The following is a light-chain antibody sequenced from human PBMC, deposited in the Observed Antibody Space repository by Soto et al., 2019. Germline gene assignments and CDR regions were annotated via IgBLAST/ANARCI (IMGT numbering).Light chain of an antibody. V-gene: IGKV3-15*01. CDR1: QSISNN. Sequence: EIVMTQSPATLSVSPGERATLSCRASQSISNNLAWYQQKPGQAPRLLIYGASIRAPGFPARFSGSGSGTDFPLTISSLQSEDFAVYYCQQDNNWPRTFGQGTKVEIK. J-gene: IGKJ1*01. CDR2: GAS. CDR3: QQDNNWPRT.